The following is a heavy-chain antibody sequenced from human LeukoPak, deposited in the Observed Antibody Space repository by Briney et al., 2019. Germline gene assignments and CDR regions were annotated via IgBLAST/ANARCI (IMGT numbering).Heavy chain of an antibody. Sequence: GGSLRLSCAASGFTFSSYGMHWVRQAPGKGLEWVAVISYDGSNKYYADSVKGRFTISRDNSKNTLYLQMNSLRAEDTAVYYCAKDGSGRYEEVSTSPDYWGQGTLVTVSS. CDR3: AKDGSGRYEEVSTSPDY. CDR2: ISYDGSNK. CDR1: GFTFSSYG. J-gene: IGHJ4*02. D-gene: IGHD6-19*01. V-gene: IGHV3-30*18.